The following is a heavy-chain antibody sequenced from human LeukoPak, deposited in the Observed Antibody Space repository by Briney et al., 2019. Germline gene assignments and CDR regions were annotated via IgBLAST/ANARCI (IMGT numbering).Heavy chain of an antibody. CDR3: ARDPIVVVPAAPGYMDV. D-gene: IGHD2-2*01. J-gene: IGHJ6*03. V-gene: IGHV1-2*02. Sequence: ASVKASCKASGYTFTGYYMHWVRQAPGQGLEWMGWINPNSGGTNYAQKFQGRVTMTRDTSISTAYMEPSRLRSDDTAVYYCARDPIVVVPAAPGYMDVWGKGTTVTVSS. CDR1: GYTFTGYY. CDR2: INPNSGGT.